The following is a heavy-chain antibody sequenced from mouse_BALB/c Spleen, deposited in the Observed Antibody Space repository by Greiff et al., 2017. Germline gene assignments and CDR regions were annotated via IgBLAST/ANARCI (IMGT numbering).Heavy chain of an antibody. D-gene: IGHD2-4*01. CDR2: IHYSGST. V-gene: IGHV3-1*02. CDR1: GYSITSGYS. J-gene: IGHJ4*01. Sequence: EVQLVESGPDLVKPSQSLSLTCTVTGYSITSGYSWYWIRQFPGNKLEWMGYIHYSGSTNYNPSLKSRISITRDTSKNQFFLQLSSVTTEDTATYYCARKGGVDYDDAMDYWGQGTSVTVSS. CDR3: ARKGGVDYDDAMDY.